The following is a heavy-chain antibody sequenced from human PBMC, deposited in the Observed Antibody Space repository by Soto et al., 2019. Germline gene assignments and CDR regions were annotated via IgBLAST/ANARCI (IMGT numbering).Heavy chain of an antibody. CDR3: ARPKQYSYEDYYYGMDV. Sequence: LTCTVSGGSISSSSYYWGWIRQPPGKGLEWIGSIYYSGSTYYNPSLKSRVTISVDTSKNQFSLKLSSVTAADTAVYYCARPKQYSYEDYYYGMDVWGQGTTVTVSS. D-gene: IGHD5-18*01. CDR1: GGSISSSSYY. CDR2: IYYSGST. V-gene: IGHV4-39*01. J-gene: IGHJ6*02.